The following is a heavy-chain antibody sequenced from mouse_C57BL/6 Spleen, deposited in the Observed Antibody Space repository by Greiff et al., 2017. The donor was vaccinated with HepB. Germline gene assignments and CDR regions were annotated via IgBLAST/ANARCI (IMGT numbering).Heavy chain of an antibody. J-gene: IGHJ4*01. CDR1: GYTFTSYD. CDR3: AGEEAFGNGYAMDY. D-gene: IGHD2-1*01. CDR2: IYPRDGST. Sequence: VQLQQSGPELVKPGASVKLSCKASGYTFTSYDINWVKQRPGQGLEWIGWIYPRDGSTKYNEKFKGKATLTVDTSSSTAYMELHSLTSEDSAVYFCAGEEAFGNGYAMDYWGQGTSVTVSS. V-gene: IGHV1-85*01.